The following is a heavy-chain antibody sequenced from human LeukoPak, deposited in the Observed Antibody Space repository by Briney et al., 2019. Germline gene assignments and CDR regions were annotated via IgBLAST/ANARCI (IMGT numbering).Heavy chain of an antibody. J-gene: IGHJ4*02. CDR2: IYYSGST. V-gene: IGHV4-30-4*01. CDR3: SRGLRGRSGYYFDS. CDR1: GGXISSGDYY. Sequence: SETLSLTCTVSGGXISSGDYYWNWIRQPPGKGLEWLGYIYYSGSTYYNPSLKSRVTISLDTSKTQFSLRLSSATAADTAVYYCSRGLRGRSGYYFDSWGQGTLVTVSS.